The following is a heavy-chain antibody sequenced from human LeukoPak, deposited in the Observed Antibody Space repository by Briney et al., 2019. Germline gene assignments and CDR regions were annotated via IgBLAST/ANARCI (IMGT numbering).Heavy chain of an antibody. V-gene: IGHV3-48*03. CDR1: GFTFSSYE. CDR2: ISSSGSTI. CDR3: ARERVDIVATRRFVFDY. J-gene: IGHJ4*02. Sequence: GGSLRLSCAASGFTFSSYEMNWVRQAPGKGREGVSYISSSGSTIYYADSVKGRFTISRDNAKNSLYLQMNSLRAEDTAVYYCARERVDIVATRRFVFDYWGQGTLVTVSS. D-gene: IGHD5-12*01.